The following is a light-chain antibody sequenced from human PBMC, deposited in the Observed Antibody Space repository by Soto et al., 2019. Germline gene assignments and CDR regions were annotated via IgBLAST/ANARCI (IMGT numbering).Light chain of an antibody. Sequence: QSALTQPASVSGSPGQSITISCTGTSSDVGGYNYVSWYQHHPGRAPKLMIYDVSNRPSGISNRFSGSKPGNTASLTISGLQAEDEADYYCSSYTSSVTPYYVFGRGTKVTVL. J-gene: IGLJ1*01. CDR1: SSDVGGYNY. CDR2: DVS. CDR3: SSYTSSVTPYYV. V-gene: IGLV2-14*03.